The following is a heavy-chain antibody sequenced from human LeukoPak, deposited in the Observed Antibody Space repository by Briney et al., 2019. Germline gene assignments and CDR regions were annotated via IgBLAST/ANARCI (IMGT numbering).Heavy chain of an antibody. CDR3: ASRDLQLWSNFDY. CDR1: GGSFSGYY. Sequence: SETLSLTCAVYGGSFSGYYWSWIRQPPGKGLEWIGEINHSGSTNYNPSLESRVTISVDTSKNQFSLKLSSVTAADTAVYYCASRDLQLWSNFDYWGQGTLVTVSS. J-gene: IGHJ4*02. V-gene: IGHV4-34*01. D-gene: IGHD5-18*01. CDR2: INHSGST.